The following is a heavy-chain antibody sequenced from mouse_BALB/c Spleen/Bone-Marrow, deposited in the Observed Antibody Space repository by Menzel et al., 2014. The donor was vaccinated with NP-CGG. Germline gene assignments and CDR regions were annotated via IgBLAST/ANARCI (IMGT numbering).Heavy chain of an antibody. CDR1: GYTFTSYV. V-gene: IGHV1-14*01. D-gene: IGHD2-2*01. CDR3: ARSLYGFDWYFDV. CDR2: INPYNDGT. Sequence: EVQLQQSGPELVKPGASVKMSCKASGYTFTSYVMHWVKQKPGQGLEWIGNINPYNDGTKYNEKFKGKATLTSDKFSSTAYMKLGSLTSEDSAVYYCARSLYGFDWYFDVWGAGTTVTVSS. J-gene: IGHJ1*01.